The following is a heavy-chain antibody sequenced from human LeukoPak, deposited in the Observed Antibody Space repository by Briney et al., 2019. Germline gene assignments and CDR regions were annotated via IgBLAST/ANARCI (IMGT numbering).Heavy chain of an antibody. CDR3: ASTRGVIIRAAFDI. J-gene: IGHJ3*02. Sequence: PGGSLRLSCAASEFSVGSNYMTWVRQAPGKGLEWVSVIYSGGSTYYADSVKGRFTISRDNSKNTLYLQMNSLRAEDTAVYYCASTRGVIIRAAFDIWGQGTMVTVSS. V-gene: IGHV3-53*01. D-gene: IGHD3-10*01. CDR2: IYSGGST. CDR1: EFSVGSNY.